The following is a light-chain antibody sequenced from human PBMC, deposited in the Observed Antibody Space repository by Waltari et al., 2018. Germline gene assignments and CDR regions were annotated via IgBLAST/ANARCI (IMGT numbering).Light chain of an antibody. CDR1: SSDVGTYNY. Sequence: QSALTQPRSVSGSPGQSVTISCTGTSSDVGTYNYVSWYQQYPGKAPKLMIYDDSNRPSGDPGRFSGSKSGNTASLTISELQADDEADYYCCAYAGSDTVIFGGGTMVTVL. CDR2: DDS. CDR3: CAYAGSDTVI. V-gene: IGLV2-11*01. J-gene: IGLJ2*01.